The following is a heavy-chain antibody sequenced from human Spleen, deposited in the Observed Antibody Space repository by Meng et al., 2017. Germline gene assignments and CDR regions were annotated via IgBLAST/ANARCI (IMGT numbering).Heavy chain of an antibody. J-gene: IGHJ5*02. CDR1: GGSISSSIYY. V-gene: IGHV4-39*07. CDR3: ARDPQFDP. Sequence: GSLRLSCTVSGGSISSSIYYWGWIRQPPGKGLEWIGSIYYTGSTYCNPSLKSRVTISVDTSKNQFSLKLSSVTAADTALYYCARDPQFDPWGQGTLVTVSS. CDR2: IYYTGST.